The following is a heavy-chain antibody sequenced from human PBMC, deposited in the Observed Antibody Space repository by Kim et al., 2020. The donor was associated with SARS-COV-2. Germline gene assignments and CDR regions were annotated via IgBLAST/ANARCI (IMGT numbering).Heavy chain of an antibody. V-gene: IGHV4-61*01. CDR3: ASAVAAAGTGVFSY. D-gene: IGHD6-13*01. Sequence: SETLSLTCTVSGGSVSSGSYYWSWIRQPPGKGLEWIGYIYYSGSTNYNPSLKSRVTISVDTSKNQFSLKLSSVTAADTAVYYCASAVAAAGTGVFSYWGQGTLVTVSS. CDR1: GGSVSSGSYY. CDR2: IYYSGST. J-gene: IGHJ4*02.